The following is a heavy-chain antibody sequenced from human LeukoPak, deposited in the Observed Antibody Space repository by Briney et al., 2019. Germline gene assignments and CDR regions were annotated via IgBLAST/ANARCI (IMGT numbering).Heavy chain of an antibody. J-gene: IGHJ4*02. CDR2: ISAYNGNT. Sequence: ASVKVSCKAPGYTFTSYGISWVRQAPGQGLEWMGWISAYNGNTNYAQKLQGRVTMTTDTSTSTAYMELRSLRSDDTAVYYCARGSNYYGSSGYYWPMDYWGQGTLVTVSS. CDR1: GYTFTSYG. V-gene: IGHV1-18*01. CDR3: ARGSNYYGSSGYYWPMDY. D-gene: IGHD3-22*01.